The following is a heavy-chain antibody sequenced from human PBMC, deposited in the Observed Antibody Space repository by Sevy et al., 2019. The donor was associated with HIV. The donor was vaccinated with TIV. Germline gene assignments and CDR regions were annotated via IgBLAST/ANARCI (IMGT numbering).Heavy chain of an antibody. CDR3: ALERLSSNVAEYFQN. J-gene: IGHJ1*01. Sequence: GGSLILSCAASGFTFSSFFMHWVRQAPGKGLEWVATISYDGSNEHYADSVKGRFTISRDNSKNALYLQMNSLRAEDTAVYYCALERLSSNVAEYFQNWGQGTLVTVSS. CDR2: ISYDGSNE. D-gene: IGHD1-1*01. V-gene: IGHV3-30-3*01. CDR1: GFTFSSFF.